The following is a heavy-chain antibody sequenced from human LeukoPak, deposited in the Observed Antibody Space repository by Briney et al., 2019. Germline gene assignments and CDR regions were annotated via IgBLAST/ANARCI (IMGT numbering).Heavy chain of an antibody. J-gene: IGHJ4*02. CDR3: ASNMVGLYTGLDY. CDR1: GYTFTGYY. Sequence: ASVKVSCKASGYTFTGYYMEWVRQAPGQGLEWMGRINPNSGDTNYGQKFAGRVTMTRDTSISTAYMELFRLTSDDTAVYYCASNMVGLYTGLDYCGQGSLVTVSS. D-gene: IGHD1-26*01. V-gene: IGHV1-2*06. CDR2: INPNSGDT.